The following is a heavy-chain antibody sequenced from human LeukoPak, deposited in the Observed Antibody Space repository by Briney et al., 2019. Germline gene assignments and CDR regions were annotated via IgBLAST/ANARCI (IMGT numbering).Heavy chain of an antibody. Sequence: GGSLRLSCAASEFSVGSNYMTWVRQAPGKGLEWVSLIYSGGSTYYADSVKGRFTISRDNAKNSLYLQMNSLRAEDTAVYYCARGERSSSPFDSWGQGTLVTVSS. CDR2: IYSGGST. CDR1: EFSVGSNY. V-gene: IGHV3-66*01. J-gene: IGHJ4*02. CDR3: ARGERSSSPFDS. D-gene: IGHD6-6*01.